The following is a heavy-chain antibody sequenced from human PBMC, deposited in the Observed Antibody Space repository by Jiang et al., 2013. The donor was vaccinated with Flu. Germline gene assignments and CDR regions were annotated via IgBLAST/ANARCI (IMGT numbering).Heavy chain of an antibody. CDR2: IYNSEST. CDR1: GGSISTSSYY. D-gene: IGHD2-15*01. J-gene: IGHJ4*02. V-gene: IGHV4-39*01. Sequence: TLSLTCTVSGGSISTSSYYWAWIRQPPGKGLEWIGSIYNSESTYYTPSLRSRVSISADTSKNQFSLKLSSVTAADTAVYYCARRCGGGSCQDYWGQGTLVTVSS. CDR3: ARRCGGGSCQDY.